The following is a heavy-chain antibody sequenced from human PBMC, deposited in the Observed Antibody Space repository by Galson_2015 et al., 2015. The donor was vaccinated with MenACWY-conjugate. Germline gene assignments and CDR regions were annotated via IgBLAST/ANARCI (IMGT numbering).Heavy chain of an antibody. Sequence: SLRLSCAASGFTVSSNYMSWVRQAPGKGLEWVSVIYSGGSTYYADSVKGRFTISRDNSKNTLYLQMNSLRAEDTAVYYCAREGGSYSAMPDYYFDYWGQGTLVTVSS. CDR1: GFTVSSNY. CDR2: IYSGGST. D-gene: IGHD1-26*01. V-gene: IGHV3-53*01. J-gene: IGHJ4*02. CDR3: AREGGSYSAMPDYYFDY.